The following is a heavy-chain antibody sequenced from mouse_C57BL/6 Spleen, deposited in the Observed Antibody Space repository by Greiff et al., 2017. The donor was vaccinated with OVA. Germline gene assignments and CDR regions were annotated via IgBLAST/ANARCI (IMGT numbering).Heavy chain of an antibody. CDR3: ASESTVVAPYFGD. V-gene: IGHV1-80*01. CDR1: GYAFSSYW. Sequence: QVHVKQSGAELVKPGASVKISCKASGYAFSSYWMNWVKQRPGKGLEWIGQIYPGDGDTNYNGKFKGKATLTADKSSSTAYMQLSSLTSEDSAVYFCASESTVVAPYFGDWGKGTTLTVSS. D-gene: IGHD1-1*01. J-gene: IGHJ2*01. CDR2: IYPGDGDT.